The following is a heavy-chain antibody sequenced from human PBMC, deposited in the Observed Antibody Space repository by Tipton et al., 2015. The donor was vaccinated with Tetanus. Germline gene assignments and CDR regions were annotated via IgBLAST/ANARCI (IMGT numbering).Heavy chain of an antibody. CDR2: IYPSDGST. V-gene: IGHV1-46*04. D-gene: IGHD1-26*01. J-gene: IGHJ3*01. Sequence: QSGAEVKKPGASVKVSCKTSGYTFTHYYLHWVRQAPGQGLEWMGMIYPSDGSTSYAQKLQGRVTMTRDTPTSTVYMELSSLRSEDPAVYYCARDREAFDFWGQGTMVTVSS. CDR1: GYTFTHYY. CDR3: ARDREAFDF.